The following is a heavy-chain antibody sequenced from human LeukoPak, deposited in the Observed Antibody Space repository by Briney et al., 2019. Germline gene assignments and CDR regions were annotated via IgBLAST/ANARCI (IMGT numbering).Heavy chain of an antibody. CDR2: IIPIFGTA. CDR1: GGTFSSYA. Sequence: GASVKVSCKASGGTFSSYAISWVRQAPGQGLEWMGGIIPIFGTANHAQRFQGRVTITADESTSTAYMELSSLRSEDTAVYYCARGGIAAAGSFDYRGQGTLVTVSS. J-gene: IGHJ4*02. CDR3: ARGGIAAAGSFDY. V-gene: IGHV1-69*13. D-gene: IGHD6-13*01.